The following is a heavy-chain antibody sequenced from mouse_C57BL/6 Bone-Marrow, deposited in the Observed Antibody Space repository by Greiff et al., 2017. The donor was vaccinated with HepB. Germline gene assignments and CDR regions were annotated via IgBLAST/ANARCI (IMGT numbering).Heavy chain of an antibody. J-gene: IGHJ4*01. CDR1: GYSFTGYY. Sequence: EVQLQQSGPELVKPGASVKISCKASGYSFTGYYMNWVKQSPEKSLEWIGEINPSTGGTTYNQKFKAKATLTVDKSSSTAYMQLKSLTSEDSAVYYCARNYGNYPAMDYWGQGTSGTVSS. CDR3: ARNYGNYPAMDY. D-gene: IGHD2-1*01. CDR2: INPSTGGT. V-gene: IGHV1-42*01.